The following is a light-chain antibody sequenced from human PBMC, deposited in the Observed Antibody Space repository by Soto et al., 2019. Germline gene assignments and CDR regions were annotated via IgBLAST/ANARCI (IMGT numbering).Light chain of an antibody. CDR2: SAS. CDR3: LQDYTYPKT. V-gene: IGKV1-6*01. Sequence: AIQMTQSPSSLSASVGDRVTITCRASQDIGNDLGWYQQIPGKAPKLLIYSASSLQSGVPSRFSGSGSGTDFSLSISNLQPEDFASYYCLQDYTYPKTFGQGTKVDIK. CDR1: QDIGND. J-gene: IGKJ1*01.